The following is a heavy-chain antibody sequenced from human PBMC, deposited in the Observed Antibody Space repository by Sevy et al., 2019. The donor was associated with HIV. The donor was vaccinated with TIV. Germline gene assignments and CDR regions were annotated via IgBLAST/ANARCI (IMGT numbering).Heavy chain of an antibody. CDR2: ISGSGGST. V-gene: IGHV3-23*01. Sequence: GGSLRLSCAASGFTFSSYAMSWVRQAPGKGLEWVSAISGSGGSTYYANSVKGRFTISRDNAKNTLYLQMNSLRAEDTAVYYCAKDLLEWAKTCGENYFDYWGQGTLVTVSS. CDR3: AKDLLEWAKTCGENYFDY. D-gene: IGHD3-3*01. J-gene: IGHJ4*02. CDR1: GFTFSSYA.